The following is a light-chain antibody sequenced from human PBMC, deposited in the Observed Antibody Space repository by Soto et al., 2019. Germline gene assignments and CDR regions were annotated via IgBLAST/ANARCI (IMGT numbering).Light chain of an antibody. CDR3: QQYNSYTWT. V-gene: IGKV1-5*01. CDR2: DAS. J-gene: IGKJ1*01. CDR1: QSISSW. Sequence: DIQMTQSHASLSASXRDRVTLTCRASQSISSWLAWYQQKPGKAPKLLIYDASSLESGVPSRFSGSGSGTEFTLTISSLQPDDFATYYCQQYNSYTWTFGQGTKADIK.